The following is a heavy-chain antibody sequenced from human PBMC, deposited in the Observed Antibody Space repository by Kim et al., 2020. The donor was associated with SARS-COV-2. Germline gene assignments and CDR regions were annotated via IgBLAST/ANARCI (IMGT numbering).Heavy chain of an antibody. CDR1: GGSISSGGYY. D-gene: IGHD6-19*01. CDR2: IYYSGST. Sequence: SETLSLTCTVSGGSISSGGYYWSWIRQHPGKGLEWIGYIYYSGSTYYNPSLKSRVTISVDTSKNQFSLKLSSVTAADTAVYYCARGGAVAGFDIWGQGTMVTVSS. J-gene: IGHJ3*02. V-gene: IGHV4-31*03. CDR3: ARGGAVAGFDI.